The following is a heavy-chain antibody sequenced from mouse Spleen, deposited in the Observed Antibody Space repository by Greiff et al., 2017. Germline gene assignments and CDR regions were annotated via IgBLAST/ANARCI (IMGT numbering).Heavy chain of an antibody. CDR2: ISSGGSYT. J-gene: IGHJ1*01. CDR3: ARQNYGSSDWYFDV. V-gene: IGHV5-9-3*01. Sequence: DVKLVESGGGLVKPGGSLKLSCAASGFTFSSYAMSWVRQTPEKRLEWVATISSGGSYTYYPDSVKGRFTISRDNAKNTLYLQMSSLRSEDTAMYYCARQNYGSSDWYFDVWGAGTTVTVSS. D-gene: IGHD1-1*01. CDR1: GFTFSSYA.